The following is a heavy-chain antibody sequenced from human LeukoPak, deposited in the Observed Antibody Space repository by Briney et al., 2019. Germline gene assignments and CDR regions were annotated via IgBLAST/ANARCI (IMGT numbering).Heavy chain of an antibody. CDR2: IYYSGST. CDR3: ARLTNVDTAMVTTHLFDY. D-gene: IGHD5-18*01. Sequence: PSETLSLTCTVSGGSISSSSYYWGWLRQPPGKGLEWLGRIYYSGSTYHNPSLKSRVTISVDTSKNQFSLKVSSVTAADTAVFYCARLTNVDTAMVTTHLFDYWGQGTLVTVCS. V-gene: IGHV4-39*07. CDR1: GGSISSSSYY. J-gene: IGHJ4*02.